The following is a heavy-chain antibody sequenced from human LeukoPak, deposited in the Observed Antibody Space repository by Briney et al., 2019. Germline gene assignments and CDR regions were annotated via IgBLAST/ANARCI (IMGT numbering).Heavy chain of an antibody. J-gene: IGHJ6*02. Sequence: PGGSLRLSCAASGFTFSSYSMNWVRQAPGKGLEWVSSISSSSSYIYYADSVKGRFTISRDNAKNSLYLQMNSLRAEDTAVYYCARETIFGVVMTAYYYGMDVWGQGTTVTVSS. V-gene: IGHV3-21*01. D-gene: IGHD3-3*01. CDR2: ISSSSSYI. CDR1: GFTFSSYS. CDR3: ARETIFGVVMTAYYYGMDV.